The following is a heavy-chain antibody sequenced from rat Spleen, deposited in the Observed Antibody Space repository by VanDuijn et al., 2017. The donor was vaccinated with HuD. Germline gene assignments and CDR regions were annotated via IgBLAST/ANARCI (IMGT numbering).Heavy chain of an antibody. CDR3: ARDYSSSPFAY. Sequence: EVQVKESGPGLVQPSQTLSLTCTVSGISFTDYSVHWVRQPPGKGLEWIGAMWSGGTTDYNSALKSRLSISRDTSKSQVFLKMNSLHTEDTAMYFCARDYSSSPFAYWGQGTLVTVSS. CDR2: MWSGGTT. CDR1: GISFTDYS. V-gene: IGHV2S63*01. D-gene: IGHD1-2*01. J-gene: IGHJ3*01.